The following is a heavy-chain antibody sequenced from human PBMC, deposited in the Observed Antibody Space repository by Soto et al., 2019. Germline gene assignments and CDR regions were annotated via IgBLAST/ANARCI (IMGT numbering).Heavy chain of an antibody. CDR1: GFTFSSYS. CDR3: ATALDYGDSLYDYDGMDV. D-gene: IGHD4-17*01. V-gene: IGHV3-21*01. J-gene: IGHJ6*02. CDR2: ISSSSSYI. Sequence: EVQLLESGGGLVKPGGSLRLSCAASGFTFSSYSMNWVRQAPGKGLEWVSSISSSSSYIYYADSVKGRFTISRDNAKNSLYLQMNSLSAEDTAVDYCATALDYGDSLYDYDGMDVWVQGTTVAVS.